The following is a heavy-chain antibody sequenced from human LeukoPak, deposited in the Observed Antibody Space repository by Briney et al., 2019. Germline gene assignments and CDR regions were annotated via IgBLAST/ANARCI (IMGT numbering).Heavy chain of an antibody. CDR2: ISSSGSTI. V-gene: IGHV3-48*03. CDR1: GFTFSSYE. CDR3: ARDLGFGYCSGGSCHRGYMDV. Sequence: GGSLRLSCAASGFTFSSYEMNWVRQAPGKGLEWVSYISSSGSTIYYADSVKGRFTISRDNAKNTLYLQMNSLRAEDTAVYYCARDLGFGYCSGGSCHRGYMDVWGKGTTVTISS. J-gene: IGHJ6*03. D-gene: IGHD2-15*01.